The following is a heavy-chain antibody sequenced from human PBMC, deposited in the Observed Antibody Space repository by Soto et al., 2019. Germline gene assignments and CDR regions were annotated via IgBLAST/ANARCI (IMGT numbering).Heavy chain of an antibody. CDR1: GGSFSGYY. J-gene: IGHJ6*02. V-gene: IGHV4-34*01. CDR2: INHSGST. D-gene: IGHD3-10*01. CDR3: ARRGSNVLLWFGELFGPYYYYGMDV. Sequence: PSETLSLTCAVYGGSFSGYYWSWIRQPPGKGLEWIGEINHSGSTNYNPSLKSRVTISVDTSKNQFSLKLSSVTAADTAVYYCARRGSNVLLWFGELFGPYYYYGMDVWGQGTTVTVSS.